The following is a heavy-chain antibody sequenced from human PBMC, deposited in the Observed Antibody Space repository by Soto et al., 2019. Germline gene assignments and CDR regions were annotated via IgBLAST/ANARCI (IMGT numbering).Heavy chain of an antibody. CDR2: ISYSGST. J-gene: IGHJ4*01. CDR1: GGSISNYF. V-gene: IGHV4-59*12. D-gene: IGHD3-10*01. Sequence: QVQLQESGPGLVRPSETLSLTCNVSGGSISNYFWSWVRQPPGKGLQWIGYISYSGSTNYNPSLKSRRTISVDTSDYQFSLQLSSVAAAAKTAYYCATRVTYGSGRRPAYYFDSWGHGTLVTVTS. CDR3: ATRVTYGSGRRPAYYFDS.